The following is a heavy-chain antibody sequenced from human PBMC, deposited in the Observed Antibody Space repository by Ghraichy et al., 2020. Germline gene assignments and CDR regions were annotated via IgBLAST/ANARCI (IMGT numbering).Heavy chain of an antibody. Sequence: GASLRLYCAASGFTFSSYWMSWVRHAPGKGLEWVANIKQDGSEKYYVDSVKGRFTISRDNAKNSLYLQMNSLRAEDTAVYYCAMGGYSYGLYYYYYYGMDVWGQGTTVTVSS. CDR1: GFTFSSYW. CDR3: AMGGYSYGLYYYYYYGMDV. V-gene: IGHV3-7*03. CDR2: IKQDGSEK. D-gene: IGHD5-18*01. J-gene: IGHJ6*02.